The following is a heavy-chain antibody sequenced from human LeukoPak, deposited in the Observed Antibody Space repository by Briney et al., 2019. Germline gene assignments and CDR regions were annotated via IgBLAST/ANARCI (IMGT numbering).Heavy chain of an antibody. CDR3: ARDLYAVAAALFDY. Sequence: ASVKVSCKASGYTFTSYGISWVRQAPGQGLEWMGWISAYNGNTNYAQKLQGRVTMTTDTSTSTAYMELSRLRSDDTAVYYCARDLYAVAAALFDYWGQGTLVTVSS. CDR2: ISAYNGNT. D-gene: IGHD6-13*01. V-gene: IGHV1-18*01. J-gene: IGHJ4*02. CDR1: GYTFTSYG.